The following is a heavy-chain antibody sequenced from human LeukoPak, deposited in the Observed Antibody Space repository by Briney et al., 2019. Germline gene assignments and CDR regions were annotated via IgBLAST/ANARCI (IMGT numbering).Heavy chain of an antibody. V-gene: IGHV4-4*07. J-gene: IGHJ3*02. D-gene: IGHD3-22*01. CDR3: ARQLSDYDSARGAFDI. Sequence: NPSQTLSLTSTVSGGSITNYYWNWIRQSAGKRLECIGRIYSTGSTNYNPSLKSRVTMSVDTSKNQFSLKLSSVTAADTAVYYCARQLSDYDSARGAFDIWGQGTMVTVSS. CDR2: IYSTGST. CDR1: GGSITNYY.